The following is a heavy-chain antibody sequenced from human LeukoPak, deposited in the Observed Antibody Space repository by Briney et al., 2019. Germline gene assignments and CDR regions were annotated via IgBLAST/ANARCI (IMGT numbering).Heavy chain of an antibody. CDR3: ARGATSEWLQTSYYFDY. Sequence: PSETLSLTCTVSGGSISSGSYYWSWIRQPAGKGLEWIGRVYTSGSTNYNPSLKSRVTISVDTPKNQFSLRLSSVTAADTAVYYCARGATSEWLQTSYYFDYWGQGTLVTVSS. CDR2: VYTSGST. J-gene: IGHJ4*02. V-gene: IGHV4-61*02. CDR1: GGSISSGSYY. D-gene: IGHD5-24*01.